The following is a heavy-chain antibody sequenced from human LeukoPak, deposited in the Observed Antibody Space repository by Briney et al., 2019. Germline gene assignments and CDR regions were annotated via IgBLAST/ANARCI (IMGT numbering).Heavy chain of an antibody. Sequence: KPSETLSLTCTVSGGSISSSNYYWGWIRQPPGKGLEWVSYITGHSSTIYYADSVKGRFTISRDNAKNSLYLQMNSLRAEDTAVYYCARDDHWGYAFDIWGQGTMVTVSS. J-gene: IGHJ3*02. D-gene: IGHD3-16*01. CDR1: GGSISSSNYY. CDR3: ARDDHWGYAFDI. CDR2: ITGHSSTI. V-gene: IGHV3-11*04.